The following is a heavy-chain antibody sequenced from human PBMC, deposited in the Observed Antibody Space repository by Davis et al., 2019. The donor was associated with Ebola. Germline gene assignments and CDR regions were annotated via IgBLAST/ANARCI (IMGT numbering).Heavy chain of an antibody. V-gene: IGHV3-33*01. Sequence: GESLKISCAASGFTFSSYGMHWVRQAPGKGLERVAVIWYDGSNKYYADSVKGRFTISRDNSKNTLYLQMNSLRAEDTAVYYCARANCSGGSCDWGIDYYFDYWGQGTLVTVSS. J-gene: IGHJ4*02. CDR3: ARANCSGGSCDWGIDYYFDY. D-gene: IGHD2-15*01. CDR2: IWYDGSNK. CDR1: GFTFSSYG.